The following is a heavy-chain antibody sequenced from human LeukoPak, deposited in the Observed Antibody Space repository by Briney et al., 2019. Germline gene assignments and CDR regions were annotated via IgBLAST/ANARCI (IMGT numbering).Heavy chain of an antibody. CDR2: ISAYNGNT. Sequence: GASVNVSCKASGYTFTSYGISWVRQAPGQGLEWMGWISAYNGNTNYAQKLQGRVTMTTDTSTSTAYMELRSLRSDDTAVYYCARDLTPMVRGVISAYWGQGTLVTVSS. CDR3: ARDLTPMVRGVISAY. D-gene: IGHD3-10*01. V-gene: IGHV1-18*01. CDR1: GYTFTSYG. J-gene: IGHJ4*02.